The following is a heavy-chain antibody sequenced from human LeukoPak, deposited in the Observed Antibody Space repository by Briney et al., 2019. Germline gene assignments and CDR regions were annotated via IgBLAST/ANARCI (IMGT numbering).Heavy chain of an antibody. CDR2: IWYDGSNK. CDR3: ARGRTAGTVDFDY. D-gene: IGHD6-13*01. CDR1: GFTFSSYG. Sequence: PGGSLRLSCAASGFTFSSYGMHWVRQAPGKGLEWVAVIWYDGSNKYYADSVKGRFTISRDDSKNTLYLQMNSLRAEDTAVYYCARGRTAGTVDFDYWGQGTLVTVSS. J-gene: IGHJ4*02. V-gene: IGHV3-33*01.